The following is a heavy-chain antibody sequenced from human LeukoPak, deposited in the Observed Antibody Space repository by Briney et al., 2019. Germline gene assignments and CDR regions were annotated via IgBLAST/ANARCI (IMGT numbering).Heavy chain of an antibody. J-gene: IGHJ3*02. CDR1: GLTFRNYG. V-gene: IGHV3-7*01. D-gene: IGHD3-3*01. CDR3: ARDLEWSRRKQRLTPAAFDI. Sequence: GGSLRLSCAASGLTFRNYGMHWVRQAPGKGLEWVANIKQDGSEKYYVDSVKGRFTISRDNAKNSLYLQMNSLRAEDTAVYYCARDLEWSRRKQRLTPAAFDIWGQGTMVTVSS. CDR2: IKQDGSEK.